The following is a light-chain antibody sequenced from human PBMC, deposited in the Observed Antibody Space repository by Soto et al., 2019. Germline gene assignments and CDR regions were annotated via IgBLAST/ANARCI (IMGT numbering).Light chain of an antibody. CDR2: EDT. J-gene: IGLJ2*01. V-gene: IGLV2-23*02. CDR3: CSYASSGIFVL. CDR1: SSDVGHYNL. Sequence: QSALTQPASVSGSPGQSIAISCTGTSSDVGHYNLVSWYQHHAGEARKLMIYEDTKRPSGVSNRFSGSKSGNTASLTISGLQAEEAADYYCCSYASSGIFVLCGGGTKLTVL.